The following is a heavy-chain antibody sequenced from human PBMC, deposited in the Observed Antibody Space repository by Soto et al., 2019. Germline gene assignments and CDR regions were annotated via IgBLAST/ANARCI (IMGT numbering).Heavy chain of an antibody. J-gene: IGHJ6*02. D-gene: IGHD4-17*01. CDR3: ARVNGPYYYYDGMDL. CDR2: ISAYNGNT. CDR1: GYTFTSYG. Sequence: QVQLVQSGAEVKKPGASVKVSCKASGYTFTSYGISWVRQAPGQGLEWMGWISAYNGNTNYAQKLQGRVTMTTHTYTRTAYTEMMSLRSDDTAVYYCARVNGPYYYYDGMDLWCQGTTVTVSS. V-gene: IGHV1-18*01.